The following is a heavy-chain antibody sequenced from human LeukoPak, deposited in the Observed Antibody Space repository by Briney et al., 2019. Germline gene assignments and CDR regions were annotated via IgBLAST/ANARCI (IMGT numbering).Heavy chain of an antibody. CDR3: AKDRVDNDNADY. V-gene: IGHV3-30*02. J-gene: IGHJ4*02. CDR1: GFTFSTFA. D-gene: IGHD1-1*01. CDR2: IRSDGTTK. Sequence: GGSLRLSCAASGFTFSTFAMHWVRQAPGKGLEWVAYIRSDGTTKYYADSVKGRFTVSRDNSKHTLYLQMNSLRPEDTAVFYCAKDRVDNDNADYWGQGTLVTVSS.